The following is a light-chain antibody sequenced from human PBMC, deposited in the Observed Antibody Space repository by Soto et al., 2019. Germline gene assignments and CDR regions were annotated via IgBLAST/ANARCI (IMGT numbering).Light chain of an antibody. CDR2: DAS. V-gene: IGKV1-5*01. CDR1: QNIRNL. Sequence: DIKPTRSPSTLSAAVGDSVRITCRASQNIRNLLAWYQQKPGKAPKPLIYDASTLKTGVPSRFSGSGSGSEFNFTITGLQPDDFATYFCQQYNTYASFGQGTRLEIK. J-gene: IGKJ5*01. CDR3: QQYNTYAS.